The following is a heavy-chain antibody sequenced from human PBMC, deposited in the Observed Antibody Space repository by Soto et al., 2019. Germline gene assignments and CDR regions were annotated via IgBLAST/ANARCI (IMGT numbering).Heavy chain of an antibody. Sequence: XSVKVSCNASGYPFTGYYVHWVRQDPGQGLEWMGWINPNSGDTYLAQRFQGRVTMNRDTSIGTAYMELRGLTSDDTAEYYCAKGGAMVADGTRVYLYNAMDVWGQGTTVTVSS. J-gene: IGHJ6*02. V-gene: IGHV1-2*02. D-gene: IGHD5-18*01. CDR2: INPNSGDT. CDR3: AKGGAMVADGTRVYLYNAMDV. CDR1: GYPFTGYY.